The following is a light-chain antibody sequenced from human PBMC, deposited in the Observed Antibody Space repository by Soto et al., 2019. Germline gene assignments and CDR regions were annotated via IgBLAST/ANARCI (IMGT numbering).Light chain of an antibody. CDR1: SSNLGDNT. CDR3: ATWDDSLNGPV. CDR2: RNS. J-gene: IGLJ3*02. V-gene: IGLV1-44*01. Sequence: QSVLTQPPSASGTPGQRVTISCSGSSSNLGDNTVNWYQQLPGTAPKLLIYRNSRRPSEVPDRFSGSKSGTSASLAISGLQSDDEADYYCATWDDSLNGPVFGGGTKLTVL.